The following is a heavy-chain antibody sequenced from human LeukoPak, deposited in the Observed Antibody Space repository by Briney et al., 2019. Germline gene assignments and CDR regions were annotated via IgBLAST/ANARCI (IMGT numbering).Heavy chain of an antibody. D-gene: IGHD4-23*01. Sequence: GGSLRLSCAASGFTFSSYAMSSVRQAPGKGLEWVSGISGSGGSTNYADSVKGRFTISRDNSKNTLFLQMNSLRAGDTAVYYCAKDDYGGNSPSYYFDYWGQGTLVTVSS. J-gene: IGHJ4*02. CDR2: ISGSGGST. V-gene: IGHV3-23*01. CDR3: AKDDYGGNSPSYYFDY. CDR1: GFTFSSYA.